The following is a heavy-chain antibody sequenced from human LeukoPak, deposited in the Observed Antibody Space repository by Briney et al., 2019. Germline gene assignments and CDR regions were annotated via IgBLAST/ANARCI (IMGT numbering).Heavy chain of an antibody. CDR2: ISSSSSTI. D-gene: IGHD5-18*01. CDR1: GFSFSNYW. J-gene: IGHJ4*02. V-gene: IGHV3-48*04. CDR3: ARAYSYGPDY. Sequence: GGSLRLSCAASGFSFSNYWMNWVRQAPGKGLEWVSYISSSSSTIYYADSVKGRFTISRDNAKNSLYLRMNSLRAEDTAVYYCARAYSYGPDYWGQGTLVTVSS.